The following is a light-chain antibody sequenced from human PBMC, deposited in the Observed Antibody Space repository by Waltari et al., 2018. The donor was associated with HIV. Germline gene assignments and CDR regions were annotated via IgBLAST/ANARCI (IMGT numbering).Light chain of an antibody. CDR1: SSNIGAGYE. CDR2: GNS. CDR3: QSYDSSLSVV. V-gene: IGLV1-40*01. J-gene: IGLJ2*01. Sequence: QSVLTQPPSVSGAPGQRVTISCPGSSSNIGAGYEVHWHQQLPGTAPKLLIYGNSNRPSGVSDRFSGSKSGTSASLAITGLQAEDEADYYCQSYDSSLSVVFGGGTKLTVL.